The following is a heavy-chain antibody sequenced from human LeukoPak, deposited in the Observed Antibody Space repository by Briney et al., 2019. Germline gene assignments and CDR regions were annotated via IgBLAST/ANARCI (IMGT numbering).Heavy chain of an antibody. V-gene: IGHV3-74*01. D-gene: IGHD3-9*01. CDR2: IKSDGSST. J-gene: IGHJ5*02. CDR1: GFTFSSYW. Sequence: GVSLRLSCAASGFTFSSYWMHWVRQAPGKGLVWVSRIKSDGSSTSYADSVKGRFTISRDNAKNTLYLQMNSLRAEDTAVYYCAREGDILTGLGWFDPWGQGTLVTVSS. CDR3: AREGDILTGLGWFDP.